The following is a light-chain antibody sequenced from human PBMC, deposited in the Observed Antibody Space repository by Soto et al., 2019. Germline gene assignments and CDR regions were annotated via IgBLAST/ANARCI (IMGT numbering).Light chain of an antibody. V-gene: IGKV1-5*03. CDR1: QSISSW. CDR3: HSRA. Sequence: DIQMTQSPSTLSASVGDRVTITCRASQSISSWLAWYQQKPGKAPKLLIYKASSLESGVPSRFSGSGSGTEFTLTISSLQPDDFATYYCHSRAFGQGTRLEI. CDR2: KAS. J-gene: IGKJ5*01.